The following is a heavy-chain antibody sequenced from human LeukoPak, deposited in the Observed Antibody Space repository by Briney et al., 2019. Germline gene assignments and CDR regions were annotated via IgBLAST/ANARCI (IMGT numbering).Heavy chain of an antibody. D-gene: IGHD4-11*01. CDR3: ATLQYPYYFDY. CDR1: GFTFSSFA. CDR2: ISSSSSYT. V-gene: IGHV3-21*05. Sequence: GSLRLSCAASGFTFSSFAINWVRQAPGKGLEWVSYISSSSSYTNYADSVKGRFTISRDNAKNSLYLQMNSLRAEDTAVYYCATLQYPYYFDYWGQGTLVTVSS. J-gene: IGHJ4*02.